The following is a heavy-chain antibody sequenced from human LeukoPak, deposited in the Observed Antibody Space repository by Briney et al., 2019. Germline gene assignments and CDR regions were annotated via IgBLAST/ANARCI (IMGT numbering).Heavy chain of an antibody. CDR2: FDPEDGET. D-gene: IGHD3-9*01. CDR3: ATNSAQYYDILTGYYLFGLVGNRRAQFDY. J-gene: IGHJ4*02. Sequence: ASVKVSCKVSGDTLTELSMHWLRQAPGEGREWMGGFDPEDGETIYAQKFQGRVTMTEDTSTDTAYMELSSLRSEDTAVYYCATNSAQYYDILTGYYLFGLVGNRRAQFDYWGQGTLVTVSS. V-gene: IGHV1-24*01. CDR1: GDTLTELS.